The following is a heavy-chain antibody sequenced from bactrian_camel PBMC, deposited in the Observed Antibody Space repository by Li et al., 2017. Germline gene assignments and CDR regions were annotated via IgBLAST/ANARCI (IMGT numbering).Heavy chain of an antibody. Sequence: HVQLVESGGGSVQSGGSLRLSCDETDYTYTTYCMGWFRQVPGKEREAVAAIYTDGGTTTYADAVKGRFTISRDNAKNMLYLQLNSLRTEDTAMYYCVRGDSSYTNTGLRGQGTQVTVS. CDR2: IYTDGGTT. V-gene: IGHV3S1*01. CDR3: VRGDSSYTNTGL. J-gene: IGHJ4*01. CDR1: DYTYTTYC. D-gene: IGHD2*01.